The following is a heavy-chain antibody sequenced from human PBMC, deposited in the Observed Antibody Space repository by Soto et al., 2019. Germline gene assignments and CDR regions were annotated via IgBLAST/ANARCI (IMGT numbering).Heavy chain of an antibody. CDR1: GFTFSSYA. Sequence: QVQLVESGGGVVQPGRSLRLSCAASGFTFSSYAIHWVRQAPGKGLEWVAVIWYDGSNKYYADSVKGRFTISRDNSKNTVYLQMNSLKAEDTAVYYCARNPQYNSGWYFDYWGLGTLVTVSS. CDR2: IWYDGSNK. CDR3: ARNPQYNSGWYFDY. V-gene: IGHV3-33*01. J-gene: IGHJ4*02. D-gene: IGHD6-19*01.